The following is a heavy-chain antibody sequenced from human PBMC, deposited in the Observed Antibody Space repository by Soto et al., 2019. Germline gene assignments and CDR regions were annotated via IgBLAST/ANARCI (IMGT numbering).Heavy chain of an antibody. CDR1: GYSFTTYG. D-gene: IGHD2-8*01. V-gene: IGHV1-18*01. Sequence: ASVKVSCKASGYSFTTYGVTWVRQAPGRGLEWMGWISTYNGDTRVAQQHQGRVTLTTDTSTNAAHMELRSLRSDDTAIYYCARTEGRSTRGDYWGQGTLVTVSS. J-gene: IGHJ4*02. CDR2: ISTYNGDT. CDR3: ARTEGRSTRGDY.